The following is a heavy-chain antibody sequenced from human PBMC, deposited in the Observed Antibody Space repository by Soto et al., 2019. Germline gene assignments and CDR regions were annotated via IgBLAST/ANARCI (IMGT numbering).Heavy chain of an antibody. CDR3: AKEGGIVGATYFDY. Sequence: VASVKVSCKASGGTFSSYAISWVRQAPGQGLEWMGGIIPIFGTANYAQKFQGRVTITADESTSTAYMELSSLRSEDTAVYYCAKEGGIVGATYFDYWGQGTLVTVSS. V-gene: IGHV1-69*13. CDR2: IIPIFGTA. D-gene: IGHD1-26*01. J-gene: IGHJ4*02. CDR1: GGTFSSYA.